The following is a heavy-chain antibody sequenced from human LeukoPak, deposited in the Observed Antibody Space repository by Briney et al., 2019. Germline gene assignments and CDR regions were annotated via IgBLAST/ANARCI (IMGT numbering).Heavy chain of an antibody. CDR2: IYYSGTT. CDR1: GGSISSSPYY. V-gene: IGHV4-39*07. J-gene: IGHJ6*03. CDR3: ARRGVGATTVYYYYYMDV. D-gene: IGHD1-26*01. Sequence: SETLSLTCTVSGGSISSSPYYWGWIRQPPGKGLEWIGSIYYSGTTHYNPSLESRVTISVDTSKNQFSLKLSSVTAADTAVYYCARRGVGATTVYYYYYMDVWGKGTTVTISS.